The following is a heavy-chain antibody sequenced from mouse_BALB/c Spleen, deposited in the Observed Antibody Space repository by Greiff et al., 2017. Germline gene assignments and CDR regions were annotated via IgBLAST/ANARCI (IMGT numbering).Heavy chain of an antibody. CDR1: GFTFSSYG. V-gene: IGHV5-6-3*01. CDR2: INSNGGST. CDR3: ASVTGGHYYGFDY. D-gene: IGHD1-1*01. Sequence: EVKVVESGGGLVQPGGSLKLSCAASGFTFSSYGMSWVRQTPDKRLELVATINSNGGSTYYPDSVKGRFTISRDNAKNTLYLQMSSLKSEDTAMYYCASVTGGHYYGFDYWGQGTTLTVSS. J-gene: IGHJ2*01.